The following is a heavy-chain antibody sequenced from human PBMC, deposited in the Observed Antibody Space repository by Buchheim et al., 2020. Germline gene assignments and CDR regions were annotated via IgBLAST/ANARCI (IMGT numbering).Heavy chain of an antibody. D-gene: IGHD3-10*01. CDR3: AREGRWGMVRGVLSHYYFDY. J-gene: IGHJ4*02. CDR1: GGSISSGDYY. CDR2: IYYSGST. V-gene: IGHV4-30-4*01. Sequence: QVQLQESGPGLVNPSQTLSLTCTVSGGSISSGDYYWSWIRQPPGKGLEWIGYIYYSGSTYYNPSLKSRVTISVDTSKNQFSLKLSSVTAADTAVYYCAREGRWGMVRGVLSHYYFDYWGQGTL.